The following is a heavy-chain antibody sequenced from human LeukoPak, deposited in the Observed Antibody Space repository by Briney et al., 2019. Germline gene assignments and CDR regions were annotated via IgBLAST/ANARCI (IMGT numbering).Heavy chain of an antibody. V-gene: IGHV1-2*02. J-gene: IGHJ5*02. CDR3: ARGRFGEWDNWFDP. Sequence: ASVRVSCKASGYTFTGYYIHWVRQAPGQGLEWMAWINPNSGATNYEQKFQGRVTMTRDTSISTAYMELSRLTSDDTAVYFCARGRFGEWDNWFDPWGQGTLVTVSS. CDR2: INPNSGAT. D-gene: IGHD3-10*01. CDR1: GYTFTGYY.